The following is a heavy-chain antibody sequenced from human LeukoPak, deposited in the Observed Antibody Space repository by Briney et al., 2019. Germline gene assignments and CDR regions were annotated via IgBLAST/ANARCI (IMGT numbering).Heavy chain of an antibody. CDR2: INTDGSST. V-gene: IGHV3-74*01. Sequence: GGSLRLSCAASGFTFSSYWIHWVRQAPGKGLVWVSRINTDGSSTSYADSVKGRFTISRDNAKNSLYLQMNSLRAEDTAVYYCARKTTVTPYDYWGQGTLVTVSS. J-gene: IGHJ4*02. CDR3: ARKTTVTPYDY. D-gene: IGHD4-11*01. CDR1: GFTFSSYW.